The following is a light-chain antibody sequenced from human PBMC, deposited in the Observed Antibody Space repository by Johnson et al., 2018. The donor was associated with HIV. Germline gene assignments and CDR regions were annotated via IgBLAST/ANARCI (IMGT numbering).Light chain of an antibody. J-gene: IGLJ1*01. CDR2: ENN. Sequence: QSVLTQPPSVSAAPGQKVTISCSGSSSNIGNNYVSWYQQLPGTAPKLLIYENNKRPSGIPDRFSGSKSGTSATLAITGLQTWDEADYYCGTWDSSLSTFYVFGTGTKVTVL. V-gene: IGLV1-51*02. CDR3: GTWDSSLSTFYV. CDR1: SSNIGNNY.